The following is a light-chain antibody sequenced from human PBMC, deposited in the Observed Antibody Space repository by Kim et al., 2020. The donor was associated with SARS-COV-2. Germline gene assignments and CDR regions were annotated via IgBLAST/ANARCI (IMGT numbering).Light chain of an antibody. J-gene: IGLJ2*01. CDR2: DVD. V-gene: IGLV2-14*03. CDR1: SSDVGNYVY. CDR3: SSYTTTNTWV. Sequence: QSALTQPASVSGSPGQSITISCTGTSSDVGNYVYVSWYQQHPGKAPRLMIYDVDQRPSGISHRFSGSRSGNTASLTISGLQAEDEADYFCSSYTTTNTWVFGGGTKVTVL.